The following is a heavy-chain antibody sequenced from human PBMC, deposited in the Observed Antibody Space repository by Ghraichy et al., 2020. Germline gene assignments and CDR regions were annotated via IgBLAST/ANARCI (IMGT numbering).Heavy chain of an antibody. CDR2: IKSKTDGGTT. D-gene: IGHD1-26*01. J-gene: IGHJ6*03. Sequence: GGSLRLSCAASGFTFSNAWMSWVRQAPGKGLEWVGRIKSKTDGGTTDYAAPVKGRFTISRDDSKNTLYLQMNSLKTEDTAVYYCTTLRSYSKPYYYYYYMDVWGKGTTVTVSS. CDR3: TTLRSYSKPYYYYYYMDV. CDR1: GFTFSNAW. V-gene: IGHV3-15*01.